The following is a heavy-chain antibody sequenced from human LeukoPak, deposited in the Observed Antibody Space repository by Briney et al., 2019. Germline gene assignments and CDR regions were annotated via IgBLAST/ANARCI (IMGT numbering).Heavy chain of an antibody. D-gene: IGHD1-26*01. Sequence: DPSETLSLTCTVSGGSISSHYWSWIRQPPGKGLEWTGYIYYSGSTNYNPSLKSRVTISVDTSKNQFSLKLSSVTAADTAVYYCAREGGGAVGDTIDYWGQGTLVTVSS. CDR3: AREGGGAVGDTIDY. CDR1: GGSISSHY. J-gene: IGHJ4*02. CDR2: IYYSGST. V-gene: IGHV4-59*11.